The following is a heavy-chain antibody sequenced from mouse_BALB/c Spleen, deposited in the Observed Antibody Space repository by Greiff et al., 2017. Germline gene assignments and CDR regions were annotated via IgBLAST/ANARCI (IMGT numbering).Heavy chain of an antibody. CDR1: GFNIKDTY. Sequence: EVQLQQSGAELVKPGASVKLSCTASGFNIKDTYMHWVKQRPEQGLEWIGRIDPANGNTKYDPKFQGKATITADTSSNTAYLQLSSLTSEDTAVYYCARGLYYGYDGGFAYWGQGTLVTVSA. CDR3: ARGLYYGYDGGFAY. D-gene: IGHD2-2*01. V-gene: IGHV14-3*02. CDR2: IDPANGNT. J-gene: IGHJ3*01.